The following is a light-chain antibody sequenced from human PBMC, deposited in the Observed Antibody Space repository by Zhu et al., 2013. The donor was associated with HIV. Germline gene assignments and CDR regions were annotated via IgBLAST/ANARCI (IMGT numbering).Light chain of an antibody. V-gene: IGKV1-33*01. J-gene: IGKJ4*01. CDR2: DAS. Sequence: DIHMTQSPSSLSASVGDRVTITCQASQDISNHLNWYQQKPGKAPKLLIYDASNLEAGVPPRFSGSGSGTDFTFTIASLQPEDVATYYCQQYHSLPLAFGGGTKVEIK. CDR3: QQYHSLPLA. CDR1: QDISNH.